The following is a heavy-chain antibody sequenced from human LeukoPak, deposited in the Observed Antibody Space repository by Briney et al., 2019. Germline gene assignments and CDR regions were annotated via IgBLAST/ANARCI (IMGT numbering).Heavy chain of an antibody. CDR2: ISAYNGNT. J-gene: IGHJ3*02. V-gene: IGHV1-18*04. Sequence: ASVKVSCKASGYTFTGYYMHWVRQAPGQGLEWMGWISAYNGNTNYAQKLQGRVTMTTDTSTSTAYMELRSPRSDDTAVYYCARDTHEAFDIWGQGTMVTVSS. CDR1: GYTFTGYY. CDR3: ARDTHEAFDI.